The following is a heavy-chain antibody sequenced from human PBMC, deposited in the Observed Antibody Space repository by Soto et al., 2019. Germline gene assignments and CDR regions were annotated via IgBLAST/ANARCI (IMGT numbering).Heavy chain of an antibody. CDR2: IIPILAVT. CDR3: AARYCSAATCFNPGAY. J-gene: IGHJ4*02. D-gene: IGHD2-8*02. Sequence: GASVKVSCKASGFTFTRYGISWVRQAPGQGLEWMGWIIPILAVTTYSRKFQGRLSITADESTSTAYMEVSSLRSEDTAIYYCAARYCSAATCFNPGAYWGQGTLVTVS. V-gene: IGHV1-69*10. CDR1: GFTFTRYG.